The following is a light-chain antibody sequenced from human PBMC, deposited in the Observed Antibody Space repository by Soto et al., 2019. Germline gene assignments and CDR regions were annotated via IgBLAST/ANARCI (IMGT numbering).Light chain of an antibody. CDR1: SSDVGSYNY. CDR3: SSYTTSTTQV. Sequence: QSALTQPASVSGSPGQSITISCTGTSSDVGSYNYVSCYQQHPGKAPKHMIYEVRNRPLGVSDRFSGSKSGKTASLTIFGLQAEDEADYYCSSYTTSTTQVFGGGTKLTVL. J-gene: IGLJ2*01. V-gene: IGLV2-14*01. CDR2: EVR.